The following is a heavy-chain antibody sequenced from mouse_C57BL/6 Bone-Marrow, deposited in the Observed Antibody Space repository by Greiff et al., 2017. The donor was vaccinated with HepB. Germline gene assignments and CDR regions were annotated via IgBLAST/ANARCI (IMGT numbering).Heavy chain of an antibody. CDR1: GFSLTSYG. J-gene: IGHJ4*01. V-gene: IGHV2-6*03. CDR2: IWSDGST. Sequence: VKLMESGPGLVAPSQSLSITCTVSGFSLTSYGVHWVRQPPGKGLEWLVVIWSDGSTTYNSALKSRLSISKDNSKSQVFLKMNSLQTDDTAMYYCARRYYGSPYYYAMDYWGQGTSVTVSS. D-gene: IGHD1-1*01. CDR3: ARRYYGSPYYYAMDY.